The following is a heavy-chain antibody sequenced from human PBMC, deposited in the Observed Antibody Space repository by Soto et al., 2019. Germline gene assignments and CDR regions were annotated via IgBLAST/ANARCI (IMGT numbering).Heavy chain of an antibody. J-gene: IGHJ4*02. Sequence: QVQLVESGGGVVQPGRSLRLSCAASRFTFSRYGMHWVRQAPGKGLEWVAVISYDGSDKYYADSVKGRFTIYRDNSKNSLYLQMNSLRAEDTAVYYCANFNPGRDCSSTSCYSTYFDYWGQGTLVTVSS. CDR2: ISYDGSDK. CDR3: ANFNPGRDCSSTSCYSTYFDY. CDR1: RFTFSRYG. D-gene: IGHD2-2*01. V-gene: IGHV3-30*18.